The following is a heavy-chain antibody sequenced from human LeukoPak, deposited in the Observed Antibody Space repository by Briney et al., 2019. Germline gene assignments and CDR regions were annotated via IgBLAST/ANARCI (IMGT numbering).Heavy chain of an antibody. V-gene: IGHV3-48*01. Sequence: GGSLRLSCAASGFTFSSYSMNWVRQAPGKGLEWVSYISSSSSTIYYADSVKGRFTISRDNSKNTLYLQMNSLRAEDTAVYYCAKEWARVGYCSGGSCYNYFDYWGQGTLVTVSS. D-gene: IGHD2-15*01. J-gene: IGHJ4*02. CDR1: GFTFSSYS. CDR3: AKEWARVGYCSGGSCYNYFDY. CDR2: ISSSSSTI.